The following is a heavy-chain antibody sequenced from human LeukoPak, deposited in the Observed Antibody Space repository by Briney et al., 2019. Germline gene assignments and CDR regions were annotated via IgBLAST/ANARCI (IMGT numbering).Heavy chain of an antibody. CDR1: GYTFTHYG. Sequence: GASVKVSCKASGYTFTHYGISWVRQAPGQGLEWMGWISTYNGDTNYALKLQGRVTMARDTSTSTTIMELRSLRSDDTAVYYCARDFGRGGATTMLGYWGQGTQVTVSS. V-gene: IGHV1-18*04. D-gene: IGHD1-26*01. CDR3: ARDFGRGGATTMLGY. CDR2: ISTYNGDT. J-gene: IGHJ4*02.